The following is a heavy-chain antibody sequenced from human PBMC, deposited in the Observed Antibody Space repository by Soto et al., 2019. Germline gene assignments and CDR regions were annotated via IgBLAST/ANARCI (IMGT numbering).Heavy chain of an antibody. D-gene: IGHD2-21*01. V-gene: IGHV1-18*01. Sequence: QVQLVQSGTEEKKAGSPVRVSCKTTGYTFTTVGISWIRQDPGQGAEWCAWISVYNGETNYAKKAEGRVTVATYTLTTTAYLVLRSLRPDETAVYYCARVYCGGDCFSGGDFDYWGQGTLVTVSP. CDR3: ARVYCGGDCFSGGDFDY. J-gene: IGHJ4*02. CDR1: GYTFTTVG. CDR2: ISVYNGET.